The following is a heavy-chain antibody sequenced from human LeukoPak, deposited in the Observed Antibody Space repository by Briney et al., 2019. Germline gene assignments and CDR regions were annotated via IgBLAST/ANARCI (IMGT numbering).Heavy chain of an antibody. Sequence: GGSLRLSCAASGFTFSSYAMHWVRQAPGKGLEWVAVISYDGSNKYYADSVKGRFTISRDNSKNTLYLQMNSLRAEDTAVYYCACPPNYDFWSGPDYWGQGTLVTVSS. CDR1: GFTFSSYA. D-gene: IGHD3-3*01. J-gene: IGHJ4*02. V-gene: IGHV3-30-3*01. CDR2: ISYDGSNK. CDR3: ACPPNYDFWSGPDY.